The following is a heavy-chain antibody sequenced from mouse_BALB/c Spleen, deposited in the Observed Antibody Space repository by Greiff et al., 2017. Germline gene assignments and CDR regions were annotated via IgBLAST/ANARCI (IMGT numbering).Heavy chain of an antibody. CDR1: GYTFTDYW. CDR2: IDTSDSYT. D-gene: IGHD2-2*01. J-gene: IGHJ2*01. Sequence: VQLQQPGAELVMPGASVKMSCKASGYTFTDYWMHWVKQRPGQGLEWIGAIDTSDSYTSYNQKFKGKATLTVDESSSTAYMQLSSLTSEDSAVYYCARWLPYYFDYWGQGTTLTVSS. V-gene: IGHV1-69*01. CDR3: ARWLPYYFDY.